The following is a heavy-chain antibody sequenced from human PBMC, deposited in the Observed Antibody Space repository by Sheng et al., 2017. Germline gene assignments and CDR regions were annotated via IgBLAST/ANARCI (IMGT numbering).Heavy chain of an antibody. Sequence: QVQLVQSGAEVKKPGSSVKVSCKASGGTFSSYAISWVRQAPGQGLEWMGGIIPILGIANYAQKFQGRVTITADKSMSTAYMELSSLRSEDTAVYYCARKIAARPPYYYYMDVWGQGTTVTVSS. CDR2: IIPILGIA. V-gene: IGHV1-69*10. J-gene: IGHJ6*03. CDR3: ARKIAARPPYYYYMDV. CDR1: GGTFSSYA. D-gene: IGHD6-6*01.